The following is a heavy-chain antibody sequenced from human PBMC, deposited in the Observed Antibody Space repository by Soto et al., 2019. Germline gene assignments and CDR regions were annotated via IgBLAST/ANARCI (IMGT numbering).Heavy chain of an antibody. V-gene: IGHV1-3*01. CDR2: INAGNGNT. Sequence: ASVKVSCKASGYTFTSYAMHWVRQAPGQRLEWMGWINAGNGNTKYSQKFQGRVTITRDTSASTAYMELSSLRSEDTAAYYCARDPYDFFSFDPWGQGTLVTVSS. CDR1: GYTFTSYA. CDR3: ARDPYDFFSFDP. D-gene: IGHD2-21*02. J-gene: IGHJ5*02.